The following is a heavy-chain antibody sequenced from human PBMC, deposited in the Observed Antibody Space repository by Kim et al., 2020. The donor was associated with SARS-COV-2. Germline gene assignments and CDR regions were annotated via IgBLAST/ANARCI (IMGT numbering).Heavy chain of an antibody. CDR2: ISSAGNNK. Sequence: GGSLRLSCAASGFTFSSYAMHWVRQAPGKGLEWVAAISSAGNNKYYADSVEGRFTISRDNSKNTLFLQMNSLRAEDTAVYYCATSMVATFAGGAFDYWGQGTLVTVSA. D-gene: IGHD5-12*01. CDR3: ATSMVATFAGGAFDY. V-gene: IGHV3-30-3*01. CDR1: GFTFSSYA. J-gene: IGHJ4*02.